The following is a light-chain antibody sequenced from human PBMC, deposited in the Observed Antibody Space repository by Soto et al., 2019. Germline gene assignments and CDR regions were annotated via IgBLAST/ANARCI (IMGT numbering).Light chain of an antibody. J-gene: IGKJ2*01. Sequence: DIEMTQSPSSLSASVGDRVTITCRASQTIHTYLNWYQQKPGKAPNLLIYGASNLQSGVPSRFSGRGSGTDFTRTINSLQPADFATYCCQQTYGGPYTFGQGTKLAIK. CDR2: GAS. CDR1: QTIHTY. CDR3: QQTYGGPYT. V-gene: IGKV1-39*01.